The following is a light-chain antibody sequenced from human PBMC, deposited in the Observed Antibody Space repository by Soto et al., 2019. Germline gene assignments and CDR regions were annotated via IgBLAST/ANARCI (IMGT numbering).Light chain of an antibody. CDR3: QQYDSYSGT. V-gene: IGKV1-5*03. CDR2: KTS. Sequence: DIQMTQSPSTLSASVGDRVTITCRASQTISSWLAWYQQKPGKAPKLLIYKTSSLDSGVPSRFSGSGSGTEFTLTISGLQADDFATYYCQQYDSYSGTFGQGTRWIS. CDR1: QTISSW. J-gene: IGKJ1*01.